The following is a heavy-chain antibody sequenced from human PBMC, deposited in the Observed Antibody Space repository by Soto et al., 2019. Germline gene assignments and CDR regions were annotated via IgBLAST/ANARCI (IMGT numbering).Heavy chain of an antibody. CDR3: ARGFFETSTGHSNPFDM. CDR2: VYYTGKS. CDR1: GASIRSSY. D-gene: IGHD3-22*01. V-gene: IGHV4-59*01. J-gene: IGHJ3*02. Sequence: QVQLQESDPGLVKPSETLSLTCTVSGASIRSSYWSWIRQSPGKGLEWIAYVYYTGKSNYNPSLSGRVTVSVDTSKNQLSLKLTSVTAADTAVYYCARGFFETSTGHSNPFDMRGQGTMVTVSS.